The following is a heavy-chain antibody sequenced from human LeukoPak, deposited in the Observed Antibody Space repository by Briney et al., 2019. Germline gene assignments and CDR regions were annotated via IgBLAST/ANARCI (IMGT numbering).Heavy chain of an antibody. CDR1: GGSFSGYY. D-gene: IGHD6-13*01. V-gene: IGHV4-34*01. CDR3: AGILAAGDY. J-gene: IGHJ4*02. CDR2: INHSGST. Sequence: PSETLSLTCAVYGGSFSGYYWSWIRQPPGKGLEWIGEINHSGSTNYNPSLKSRVTISVDTSKNQFSLKLSSVTAADTAVYYCAGILAAGDYWGQGTLVTVSS.